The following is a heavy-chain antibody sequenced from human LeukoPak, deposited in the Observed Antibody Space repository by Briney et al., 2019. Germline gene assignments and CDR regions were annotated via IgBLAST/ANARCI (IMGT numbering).Heavy chain of an antibody. J-gene: IGHJ4*02. D-gene: IGHD5-12*01. V-gene: IGHV4-59*08. CDR1: GGSISSYY. CDR3: TRREYGYAIDY. Sequence: SETLSLTCTVSGGSISSYYWSWIRQPPGKGLEWIGYIYYSGSTNYNPSLKSRVTISVDTSKNQFSLKLSSVTAADTAVYYCTRREYGYAIDYWGQGTLVTVSS. CDR2: IYYSGST.